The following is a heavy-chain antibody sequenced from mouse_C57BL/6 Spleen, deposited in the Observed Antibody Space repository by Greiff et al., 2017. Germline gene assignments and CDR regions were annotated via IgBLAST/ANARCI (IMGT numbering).Heavy chain of an antibody. V-gene: IGHV1-9*01. J-gene: IGHJ2*01. D-gene: IGHD3-2*02. Sequence: QVQLQQSGAELMKPGASVTLSCKATGYTFTGYWIEWVKQRPGHGLEWIGEILPGSGSTNYNEKFKGKATFTADTSSNPAYMRLSSLTTEDSAIYYCARGTAQATNFDDWGQGTTLTVSS. CDR3: ARGTAQATNFDD. CDR1: GYTFTGYW. CDR2: ILPGSGST.